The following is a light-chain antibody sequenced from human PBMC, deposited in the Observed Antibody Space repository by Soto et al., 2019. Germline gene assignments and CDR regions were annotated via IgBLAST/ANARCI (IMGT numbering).Light chain of an antibody. J-gene: IGKJ5*01. Sequence: DIVMTQSPVTLSVSPGERATLSCRASQSVSSNLAWYQQKPGQAPRLLIYGASTRATDIPARFSGSGSGTEFTLTISSLQSEDFAVYYCQQYNSWPITFGQGTRLEIK. CDR2: GAS. V-gene: IGKV3-15*01. CDR3: QQYNSWPIT. CDR1: QSVSSN.